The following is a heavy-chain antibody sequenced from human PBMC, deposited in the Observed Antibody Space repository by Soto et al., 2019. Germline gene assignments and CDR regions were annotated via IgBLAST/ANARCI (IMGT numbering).Heavy chain of an antibody. D-gene: IGHD6-6*01. CDR3: AKGRDGDY. CDR1: GYAFTTYG. V-gene: IGHV1-18*01. CDR2: ISAHNGNT. Sequence: QVHLVQSGAEVKKPGASVKVSCQGSGYAFTTYGITWVRQAPGQGLEWMGWISAHNGNTNNAQKLQGRVTVTRDTSTSTAYTEQMSLKYDDTAVYYCAKGRDGDYWGQGALVTVSS. J-gene: IGHJ4*02.